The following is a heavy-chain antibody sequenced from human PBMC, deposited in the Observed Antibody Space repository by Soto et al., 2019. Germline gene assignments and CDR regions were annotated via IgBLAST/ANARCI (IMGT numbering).Heavy chain of an antibody. CDR3: ARGRHWFGP. V-gene: IGHV4-59*08. J-gene: IGHJ5*02. CDR2: ISDRGDI. CDR1: GISITSSY. Sequence: PSETLSLTCTVSGISITSSYWNWFRQSPGKGLEWIGQISDRGDINYNPPLESRVAISTDTSKNQVSLTLTAVNAADTAVYFCARGRHWFGPWGQGNLVTVA.